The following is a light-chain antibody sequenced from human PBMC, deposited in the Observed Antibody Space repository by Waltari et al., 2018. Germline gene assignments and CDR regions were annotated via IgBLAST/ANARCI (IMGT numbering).Light chain of an antibody. CDR3: CSYAGSYTWV. CDR1: SSAVGTYNY. Sequence: QSALTQPRPVSGSPGQSITLSCTGTSSAVGTYNYVYWYQQHPGKAPKLMIYDVSTRPSGVPDRFSGSKSVNTASLTISGLQAEDEGDYYCCSYAGSYTWVFGGGTKLTVL. CDR2: DVS. V-gene: IGLV2-11*01. J-gene: IGLJ3*02.